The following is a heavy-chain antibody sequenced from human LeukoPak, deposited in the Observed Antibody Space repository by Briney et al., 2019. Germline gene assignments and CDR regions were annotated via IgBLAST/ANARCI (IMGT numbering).Heavy chain of an antibody. V-gene: IGHV3-23*01. J-gene: IGHJ4*02. CDR1: GFTFSSYA. D-gene: IGHD3-22*01. CDR2: ISGSGGST. Sequence: GGSLRLSCAASGFTFSSYAMSWVRQAPGKGLEWVSAISGSGGSTYYADSVKGRFTISRNNSKNTLYLQMNSLRAEDTAVYYCAKGGYYYDSSGYYLYYFGYWGQGTLVTVSS. CDR3: AKGGYYYDSSGYYLYYFGY.